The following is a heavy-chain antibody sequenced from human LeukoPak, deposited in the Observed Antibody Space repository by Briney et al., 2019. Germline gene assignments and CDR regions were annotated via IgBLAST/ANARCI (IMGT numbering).Heavy chain of an antibody. CDR3: ARGGQGGKGDL. D-gene: IGHD3-16*01. Sequence: QPGGSLRLSCAASGFTFSSYAMHWVRQAPGKGLEWVAVISYDGSNKYYADSVKGRFTISRDNSKNTLYLQMNSLRAEDTAVYYWARGGQGGKGDLWGQGTLVTVSS. CDR2: ISYDGSNK. CDR1: GFTFSSYA. V-gene: IGHV3-30*04. J-gene: IGHJ5*02.